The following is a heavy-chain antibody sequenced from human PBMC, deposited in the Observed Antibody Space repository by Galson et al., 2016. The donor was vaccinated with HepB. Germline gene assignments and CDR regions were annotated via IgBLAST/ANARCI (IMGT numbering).Heavy chain of an antibody. V-gene: IGHV3-30*03. CDR1: GFTFSTFD. CDR2: ISCDGSNI. Sequence: SLRLSCAASGFTFSTFDMHWVRQAPGKGLDWVAVISCDGSNIYYADSVKGRFTISRDNSKNTVYLQMNSLRAEDTAVYYCARANLLYCTSPGCYFDYWGQGTLVTVSS. J-gene: IGHJ4*02. D-gene: IGHD2-8*01. CDR3: ARANLLYCTSPGCYFDY.